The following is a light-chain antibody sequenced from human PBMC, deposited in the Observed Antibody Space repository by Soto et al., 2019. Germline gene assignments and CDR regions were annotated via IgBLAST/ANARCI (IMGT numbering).Light chain of an antibody. J-gene: IGLJ1*01. V-gene: IGLV2-14*01. Sequence: QSALTQPASVSGPPGQSITISCTGTSSDIGSYDYVSWYQQNPGKAPNLIIYEVTDRPSGVSNRFSGSKSGNTASLTISGLQAEDEADYYCSSFTSTSTRLFGSGTKVTVL. CDR2: EVT. CDR3: SSFTSTSTRL. CDR1: SSDIGSYDY.